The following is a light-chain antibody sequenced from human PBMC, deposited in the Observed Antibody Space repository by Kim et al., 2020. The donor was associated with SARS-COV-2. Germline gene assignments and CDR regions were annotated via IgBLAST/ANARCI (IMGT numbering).Light chain of an antibody. CDR1: PSVSSSS. CDR3: QQDGSSPPP. J-gene: IGKJ1*01. CDR2: AAS. V-gene: IGKV3-20*01. Sequence: SPGERATLSCRASPSVSSSSFAWYQQRPGQAPRLLVFAASSRATGIPARFSGSGSGTDFTLTISRLEPEDFAVYYCQQDGSSPPPFGQGTKVDIK.